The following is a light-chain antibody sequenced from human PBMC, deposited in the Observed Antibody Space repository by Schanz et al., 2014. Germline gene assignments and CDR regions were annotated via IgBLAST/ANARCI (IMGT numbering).Light chain of an antibody. Sequence: DIQVTQSPSTLSASVGDRVTITCRASQSISSWLAWYQQKPGKAPKLLIYAASILQSGVPSRFSGSGSGTEFSLTISSLQPDDFATYFCQQYNSYSPWTFGQGTKLEIK. V-gene: IGKV1-5*01. CDR3: QQYNSYSPWT. CDR2: AAS. J-gene: IGKJ2*02. CDR1: QSISSW.